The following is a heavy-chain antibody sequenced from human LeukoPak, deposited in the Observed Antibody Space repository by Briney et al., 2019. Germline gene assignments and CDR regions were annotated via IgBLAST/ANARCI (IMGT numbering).Heavy chain of an antibody. CDR2: ISSSGSTI. D-gene: IGHD7-27*01. CDR1: GFTFSDYY. V-gene: IGHV3-11*04. CDR3: AREDRTGAAFDY. J-gene: IGHJ4*02. Sequence: GGSLRLSCAASGFTFSDYYMSWIRQAPGKGLEWVSYISSSGSTIYHADSVKGRFTISRDNAKNSLYLQMNSLRAEDTAVYYCAREDRTGAAFDYWGQGTLVTVSS.